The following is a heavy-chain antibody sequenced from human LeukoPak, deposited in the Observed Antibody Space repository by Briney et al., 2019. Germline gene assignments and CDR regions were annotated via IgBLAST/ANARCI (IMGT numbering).Heavy chain of an antibody. D-gene: IGHD2-21*01. V-gene: IGHV3-30*02. CDR1: GFTFSKYG. Sequence: GGSLRLSCAASGFTFSKYGIHWVRQAPDKGLEWVAFIFYDGVKDYYADSVKGRFTISRDNSKNTVFLQMNSLRGDDTAVYYCAKDRLAYKYYYYMDVWGKGTAVTVSS. CDR3: AKDRLAYKYYYYMDV. CDR2: IFYDGVKD. J-gene: IGHJ6*03.